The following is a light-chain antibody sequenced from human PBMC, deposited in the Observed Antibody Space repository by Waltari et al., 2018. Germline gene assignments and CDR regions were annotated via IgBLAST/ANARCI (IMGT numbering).Light chain of an antibody. J-gene: IGKJ1*01. CDR3: LQHDNFPLT. CDR2: EAS. V-gene: IGKV5-2*01. CDR1: QNIDYD. Sequence: ETTLTKSPAFMSATTGDKGILSCKASQNIDYDMNWYQQRTGEAAIFIIQEASTLVPGVPSRFSGSGYGTDFTLTINKIESEDAAYYFCLQHDNFPLTFGQGTKVEI.